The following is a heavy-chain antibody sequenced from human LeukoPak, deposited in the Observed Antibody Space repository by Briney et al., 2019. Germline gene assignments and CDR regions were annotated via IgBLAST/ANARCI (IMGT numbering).Heavy chain of an antibody. D-gene: IGHD6-13*01. CDR2: IYYSGST. CDR3: ARAEQQLPFDY. Sequence: SSETLSLTCTVSGGSISSYYWNWIRQPPGKGLEWIGYIYYSGSTNYNPSLKSRVTISVDTSKNQFSLKLSSVTAADTAVYYCARAEQQLPFDYWGQGTLVTVSS. V-gene: IGHV4-59*01. CDR1: GGSISSYY. J-gene: IGHJ4*02.